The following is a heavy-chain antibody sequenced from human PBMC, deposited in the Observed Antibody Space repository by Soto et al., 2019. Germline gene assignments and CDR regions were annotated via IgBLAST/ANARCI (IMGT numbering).Heavy chain of an antibody. CDR1: GFNFRQAW. D-gene: IGHD3-10*01. CDR3: VIDDYYKRGGYVYDPFDC. Sequence: EVQLVESGGDLVQPGGSLRLSCGGSGFNFRQAWMSWVRQAPGKGREWVGRMKSIFFGETIDYAETVKGRFTISRDDSESTLFLQMSSLQTEDTAVYYCVIDDYYKRGGYVYDPFDCWGQGTMVTVSS. J-gene: IGHJ3*01. V-gene: IGHV3-15*01. CDR2: MKSIFFGETI.